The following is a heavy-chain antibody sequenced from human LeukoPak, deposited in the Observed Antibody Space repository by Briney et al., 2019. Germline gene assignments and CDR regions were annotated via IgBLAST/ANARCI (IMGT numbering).Heavy chain of an antibody. D-gene: IGHD6-6*01. CDR2: IIPIFGTA. J-gene: IGHJ5*02. CDR1: GGTFSNYA. Sequence: SVKVSCKASGGTFSNYAISWVRQAPGQGLEWMGGIIPIFGTANYAQKFQGRVTMTEDTSTATAYMALSSLRSEDTAVYYCIAKLEFSRSSLSVYNWFGHWGQGTLVTVSS. V-gene: IGHV1-69*06. CDR3: IAKLEFSRSSLSVYNWFGH.